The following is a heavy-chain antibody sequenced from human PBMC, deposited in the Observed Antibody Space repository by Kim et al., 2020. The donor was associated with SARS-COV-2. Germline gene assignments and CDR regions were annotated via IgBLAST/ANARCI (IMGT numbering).Heavy chain of an antibody. CDR1: GGSFSGYY. CDR3: ARGTGGITMIVVVKPYYYYGMDV. CDR2: INHSGST. D-gene: IGHD3-22*01. J-gene: IGHJ6*02. V-gene: IGHV4-34*01. Sequence: SETLSLICAVYGGSFSGYYWSWIRQPPGKGLEWIGEINHSGSTNYNPSLKSRVTISVDTSKNQFSLKLSSVTAADTAVYYCARGTGGITMIVVVKPYYYYGMDVWGQGTTVTASS.